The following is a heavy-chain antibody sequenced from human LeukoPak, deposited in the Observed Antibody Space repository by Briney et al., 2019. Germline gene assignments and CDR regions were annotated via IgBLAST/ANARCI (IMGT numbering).Heavy chain of an antibody. CDR2: ISAYNGNT. CDR3: ARDGYCTNGVCTSPYYYYYGMDV. D-gene: IGHD2-8*01. CDR1: GYTFTNYY. V-gene: IGHV1-18*04. Sequence: ASVTVSCKASGYTFTNYYMHWVRQATGQGLEWMGWISAYNGNTNYAQKLQGRVTMTTDTSTSTAYMELRSLRSDDTAVYYCARDGYCTNGVCTSPYYYYYGMDVWGQGTTVTVSS. J-gene: IGHJ6*02.